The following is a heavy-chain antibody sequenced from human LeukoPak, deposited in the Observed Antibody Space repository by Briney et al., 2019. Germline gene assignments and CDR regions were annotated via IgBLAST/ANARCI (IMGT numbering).Heavy chain of an antibody. D-gene: IGHD1-1*01. CDR2: IWYDGSNK. CDR3: AGTTKYNWFDP. CDR1: GFTFSSYG. J-gene: IGHJ5*02. Sequence: PGRSLRLSCAASGFTFSSYGMHWVRQAPGKGLEWVAVIWYDGSNKYYADSVKGRFTISRDNAKNSLYLQMNSLRAEDTAVYYCAGTTKYNWFDPWGQGTLVTVSS. V-gene: IGHV3-33*03.